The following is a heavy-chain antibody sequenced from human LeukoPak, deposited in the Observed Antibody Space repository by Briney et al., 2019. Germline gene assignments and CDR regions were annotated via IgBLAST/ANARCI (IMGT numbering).Heavy chain of an antibody. D-gene: IGHD3-3*01. CDR3: ARASTNMYYDFWSGHLYYFDY. Sequence: RGSLRLSCAASGFTFSDYYMSWIRQAPGKGLEWGSYISGSGSTIYYADSVKGRFTISRDNAKNSLYLQMNSLRAEDTAVYYCARASTNMYYDFWSGHLYYFDYWGQGTLVTVSS. CDR2: ISGSGSTI. J-gene: IGHJ4*02. CDR1: GFTFSDYY. V-gene: IGHV3-11*01.